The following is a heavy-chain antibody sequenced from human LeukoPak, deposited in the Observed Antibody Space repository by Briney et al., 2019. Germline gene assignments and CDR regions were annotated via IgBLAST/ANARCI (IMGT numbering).Heavy chain of an antibody. CDR1: GDSITTYY. Sequence: SETLSLTCTVSGDSITTYYWSWIRQPPGKGLEWIGYIFQSGTTKYNPSLKSRVTILSDVSKNQFSLNLTSVTAADTAVYYCARDSWGRFDYWGQGTLVTVSS. CDR2: IFQSGTT. CDR3: ARDSWGRFDY. D-gene: IGHD7-27*01. V-gene: IGHV4-59*01. J-gene: IGHJ4*02.